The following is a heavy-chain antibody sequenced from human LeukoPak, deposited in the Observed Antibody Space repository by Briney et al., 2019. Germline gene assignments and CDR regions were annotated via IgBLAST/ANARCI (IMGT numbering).Heavy chain of an antibody. CDR2: TYYSGST. J-gene: IGHJ4*02. D-gene: IGHD6-19*01. Sequence: SETLSLTCTVSGGXIIRGGTYWGWIRQFPGKDLELIGHTYYSGSTDYNPFLKSRVSISVDTSKNQFSLRLSSVTAADTAVYYCASASSGAVAATVLDYWGQGTLVTVSS. V-gene: IGHV4-31*03. CDR3: ASASSGAVAATVLDY. CDR1: GGXIIRGGTY.